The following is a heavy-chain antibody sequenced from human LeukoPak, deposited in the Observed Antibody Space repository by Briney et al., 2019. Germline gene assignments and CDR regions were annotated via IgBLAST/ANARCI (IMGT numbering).Heavy chain of an antibody. CDR2: ISSSSSYI. Sequence: PGGSLRLSCAASGFTFSSYSMNWVRQAPGKGLEWVSSISSSSSYIYYADSVKGRFTISRDNAKNSLYLQMNSLRAEDTAVYYCARDSVSSSCSDYWGQGTLVTVSS. V-gene: IGHV3-21*01. J-gene: IGHJ4*02. D-gene: IGHD6-13*01. CDR3: ARDSVSSSCSDY. CDR1: GFTFSSYS.